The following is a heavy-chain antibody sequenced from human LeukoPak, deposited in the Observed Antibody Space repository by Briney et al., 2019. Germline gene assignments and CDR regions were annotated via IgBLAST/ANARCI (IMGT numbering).Heavy chain of an antibody. CDR2: IKQDGREK. CDR1: GFTLSSYW. Sequence: GGSLRLSCAASGFTLSSYWMTWVRQAPGKGLEWVANIKQDGREKYYVDSVKGRFTISRDNAKNSLFLQMNSLRAEDTAVYYCARERIFSYWGQGTLVTVSS. V-gene: IGHV3-7*01. D-gene: IGHD2/OR15-2a*01. CDR3: ARERIFSY. J-gene: IGHJ4*02.